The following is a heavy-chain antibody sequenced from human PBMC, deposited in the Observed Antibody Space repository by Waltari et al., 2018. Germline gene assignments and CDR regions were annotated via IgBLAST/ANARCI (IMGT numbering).Heavy chain of an antibody. CDR2: IADDGKTD. CDR3: ARGRFLEWLFLDF. J-gene: IGHJ4*02. D-gene: IGHD3-3*01. Sequence: QVELVESGGGVVQPGRSLRLSYEASGFTFTKHAMHWVRQAPGKGLEGRALIADDGKTDFYADSVKCLFTISRDNSKSTLHLQMNRLKTEDTAIYFCARGRFLEWLFLDFWGQGALVTVSS. CDR1: GFTFTKHA. V-gene: IGHV3-30*03.